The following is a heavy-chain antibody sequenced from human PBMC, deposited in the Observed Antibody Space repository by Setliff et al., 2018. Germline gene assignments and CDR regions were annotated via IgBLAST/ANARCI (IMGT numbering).Heavy chain of an antibody. CDR1: GYTFTSYY. J-gene: IGHJ4*02. Sequence: WASVKVSCKASGYTFTSYYMHWVRQAPGQGLEWMGIINPSGESTSYAQKFQGRVTMTRDTSTSTVYMELSSLRSEDTAVYFCVSLRGDGYNYFDYWGQGTLVTVSS. D-gene: IGHD5-12*01. CDR2: INPSGEST. CDR3: VSLRGDGYNYFDY. V-gene: IGHV1-46*01.